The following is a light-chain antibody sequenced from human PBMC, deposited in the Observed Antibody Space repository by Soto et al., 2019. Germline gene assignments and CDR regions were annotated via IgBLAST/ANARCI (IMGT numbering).Light chain of an antibody. CDR1: SSNIGSNY. J-gene: IGLJ3*02. CDR2: KNS. CDR3: AAWDDSLSGVV. Sequence: QSVLTQPPSTSGTPGQRVIISCSGSSSNIGSNYVYWYQQFPGTAPKALMYKNSQRPSGVPDRFSGSKSGTSASLAISGLRSEDEADYYCAAWDDSLSGVVFGGGTQLTVL. V-gene: IGLV1-47*01.